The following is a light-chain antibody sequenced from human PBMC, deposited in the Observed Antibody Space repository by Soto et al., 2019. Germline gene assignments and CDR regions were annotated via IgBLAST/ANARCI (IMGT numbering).Light chain of an antibody. CDR2: DAS. J-gene: IGKJ1*01. Sequence: EIVLTQSPGTLSLSPVERATLSCSASQRISGYLGWYQQKPGQAPRLPIYDASNRATGIPVRFSGSGSGTDYTLTITNLEPEEFAIYYCQQRSNWPWTFGQGTKVDIK. V-gene: IGKV3-11*01. CDR3: QQRSNWPWT. CDR1: QRISGY.